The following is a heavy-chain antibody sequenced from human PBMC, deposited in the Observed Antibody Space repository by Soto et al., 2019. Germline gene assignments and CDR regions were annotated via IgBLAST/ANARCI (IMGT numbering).Heavy chain of an antibody. Sequence: GGSLRLSCAASGFTFSSYAMHWVRQAPGKGLEWVAVISYDGSNKYYAYSVKGRFTISRDNSKNTLYLQMNSLRAEDTAVYYCARDRGAWIQLWFDYWGQGTLVTVSS. V-gene: IGHV3-30*04. J-gene: IGHJ4*02. CDR1: GFTFSSYA. CDR3: ARDRGAWIQLWFDY. D-gene: IGHD5-18*01. CDR2: ISYDGSNK.